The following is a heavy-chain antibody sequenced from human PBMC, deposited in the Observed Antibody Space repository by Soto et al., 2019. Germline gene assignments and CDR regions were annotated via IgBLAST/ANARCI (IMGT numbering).Heavy chain of an antibody. CDR2: IKEDGTAK. D-gene: IGHD3-22*01. J-gene: IGHJ4*02. V-gene: IGHV3-7*01. CDR3: TTDRGYLTFDY. Sequence: GGSLRLSCAASGFTFSNSWMNWVRQAPGKGLEWAANIKEDGTAKYYLDSVKGRFTVSRDNVKNSLYLQMNSLRAEDTAMYYCTTDRGYLTFDYWGPGTLVTVSS. CDR1: GFTFSNSW.